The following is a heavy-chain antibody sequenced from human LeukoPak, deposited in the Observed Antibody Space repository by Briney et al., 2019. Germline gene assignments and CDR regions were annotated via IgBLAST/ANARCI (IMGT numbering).Heavy chain of an antibody. CDR3: ARSTYYDFWSGRNWFDP. CDR1: GYNFRNYW. J-gene: IGHJ5*02. V-gene: IGHV5-51*01. CDR2: IYPGDSDT. D-gene: IGHD3-3*01. Sequence: GESLKISCKGSGYNFRNYWIGWVRQMPGRGLEWLGIIYPGDSDTRYSPSFQGQVTISADKSISTAYLQWSSLKASDTAMYYCARSTYYDFWSGRNWFDPWGQGALVTVSS.